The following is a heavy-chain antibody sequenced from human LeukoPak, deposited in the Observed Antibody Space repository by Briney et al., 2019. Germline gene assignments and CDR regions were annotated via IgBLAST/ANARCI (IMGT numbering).Heavy chain of an antibody. J-gene: IGHJ3*02. CDR3: ARYLGSSDAFDI. V-gene: IGHV4-4*02. Sequence: KPSGTLSLTCAVSGDSISSGNWWSWVRQPPGKGLEWIGEIAHTGSTKYYPSLKSRVGISIDFSKNQFSLRLSSVTAADTAVYYCARYLGSSDAFDIWGQGTMVTVSS. CDR2: IAHTGST. CDR1: GDSISSGNW. D-gene: IGHD6-13*01.